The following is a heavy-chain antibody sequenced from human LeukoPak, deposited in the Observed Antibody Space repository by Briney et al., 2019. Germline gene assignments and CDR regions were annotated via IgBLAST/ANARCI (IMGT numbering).Heavy chain of an antibody. D-gene: IGHD6-13*01. CDR3: AREGKAAAGEH. Sequence: GGSLRLSCAASGFTFSSYSMNWVRQAPGKGLEWVSFITSSGGTIYYADSVKGRFTMSRDNAKNSLYLQMKSLRVEDTAVYYCAREGKAAAGEHWGQGTLVTVSS. V-gene: IGHV3-48*04. CDR1: GFTFSSYS. J-gene: IGHJ1*01. CDR2: ITSSGGTI.